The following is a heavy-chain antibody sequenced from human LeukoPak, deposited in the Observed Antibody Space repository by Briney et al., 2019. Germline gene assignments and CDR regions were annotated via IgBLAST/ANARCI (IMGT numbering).Heavy chain of an antibody. CDR2: ISYDGSNK. CDR3: ATSPLTGGWYYYDSSGYYSGLDY. V-gene: IGHV3-30*03. D-gene: IGHD3-22*01. J-gene: IGHJ4*02. CDR1: GFTFSSYG. Sequence: GGSLRLSCAASGFTFSSYGMHWVRQAPGKGLEWVAVISYDGSNKYYADSVKGRFTISRDNSKNTLYPQMNSLRAEDTAVCYCATSPLTGGWYYYDSSGYYSGLDYWGQGTLVTVSS.